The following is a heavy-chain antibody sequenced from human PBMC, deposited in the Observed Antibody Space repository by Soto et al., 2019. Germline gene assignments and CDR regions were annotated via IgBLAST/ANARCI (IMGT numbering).Heavy chain of an antibody. V-gene: IGHV3-21*01. J-gene: IGHJ3*02. CDR1: GFTFSSYS. Sequence: EVQLVESGGGLVKPGGSLRLSCAASGFTFSSYSMNWVRQAPGKGLEWVSSNSSSSSYIYYADSAKGQFTISRDNAKNSLHLQMNSLRAEATAVYYCARDRGGDLKAFDIWGQGTMVTVSS. D-gene: IGHD3-10*01. CDR2: NSSSSSYI. CDR3: ARDRGGDLKAFDI.